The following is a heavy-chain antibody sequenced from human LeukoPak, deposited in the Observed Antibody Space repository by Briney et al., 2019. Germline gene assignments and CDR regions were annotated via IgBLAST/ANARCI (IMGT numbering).Heavy chain of an antibody. Sequence: SETLSLTCTVSGGSINKYYWSWIRQSPGKGLEWLGYVHDSAGTIYNPSLKSRVTISVGTPKTQFSLKVTSVTTADTAVYYCAKGRKDFDTNLGPFDSWGQGILVTVSS. J-gene: IGHJ4*02. CDR3: AKGRKDFDTNLGPFDS. V-gene: IGHV4-59*01. CDR2: VHDSAGT. D-gene: IGHD3-9*01. CDR1: GGSINKYY.